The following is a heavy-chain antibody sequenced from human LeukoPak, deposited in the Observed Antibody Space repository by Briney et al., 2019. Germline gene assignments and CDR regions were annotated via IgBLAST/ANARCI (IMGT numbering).Heavy chain of an antibody. CDR3: ARESGGRGDY. Sequence: SETLSLTCAVSGYSISSGYYWGWIRQPPGKGLEWIGSIYHSGSTYYNPSLKSRVTISVETSKNQFSLKLSSVTAADTAVYYCARESGGRGDYWGQGTLVTVSS. V-gene: IGHV4-38-2*02. CDR1: GYSISSGYY. D-gene: IGHD2-15*01. J-gene: IGHJ4*02. CDR2: IYHSGST.